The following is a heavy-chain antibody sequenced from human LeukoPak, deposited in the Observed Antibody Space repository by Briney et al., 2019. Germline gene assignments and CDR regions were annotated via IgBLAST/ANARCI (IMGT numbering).Heavy chain of an antibody. V-gene: IGHV1-2*04. J-gene: IGHJ4*02. CDR1: GYTFTGYY. Sequence: ASVKVSCKASGYTFTGYYMHWVRQAPGQGLEWMGWINPNSGGTNYAQKFQGWVTMTRDTSISTAYMELSRLRSDDTAVYYCARAPYCSGGSCYLLYFDYWGQGTLVTVSS. D-gene: IGHD2-15*01. CDR2: INPNSGGT. CDR3: ARAPYCSGGSCYLLYFDY.